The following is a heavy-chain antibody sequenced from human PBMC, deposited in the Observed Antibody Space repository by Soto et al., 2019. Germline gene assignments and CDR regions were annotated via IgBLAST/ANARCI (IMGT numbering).Heavy chain of an antibody. J-gene: IGHJ3*01. Sequence: GSLRLSCAASGFTFRNYGMNWVRQAPGKGLEWVSYIGIGSSTKYYADSVKGRFTISRDNAKNSLYLQMNSLRAEDTAVYYCARDQLYYNDISGRPLNAYVWGQGTMVTVSS. CDR1: GFTFRNYG. D-gene: IGHD3-22*01. CDR3: ARDQLYYNDISGRPLNAYV. V-gene: IGHV3-48*01. CDR2: IGIGSSTK.